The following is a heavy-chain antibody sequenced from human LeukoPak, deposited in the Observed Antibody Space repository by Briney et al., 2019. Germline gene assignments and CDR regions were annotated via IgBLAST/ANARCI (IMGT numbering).Heavy chain of an antibody. Sequence: HPGGSLRLSCAASGFTFSPYTMSWVRQTPGKGLEWVSAISGSGGNTYYADSVKGRFTISRDNSKNTLYLQMNSLRAEDTALYYCAKDQGFYYDSSGYLGFDYWGQGALVTVSS. CDR1: GFTFSPYT. CDR3: AKDQGFYYDSSGYLGFDY. V-gene: IGHV3-23*01. D-gene: IGHD3-22*01. CDR2: ISGSGGNT. J-gene: IGHJ4*02.